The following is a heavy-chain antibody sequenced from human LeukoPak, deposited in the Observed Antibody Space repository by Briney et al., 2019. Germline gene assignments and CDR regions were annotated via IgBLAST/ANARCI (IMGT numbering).Heavy chain of an antibody. Sequence: GGSLRLSCSASGFIFSTYWMTWVRQAPGKGLEWVANIKEDESEKNYADSVKGRFTISRDNAKNSLFPQMNSLRAEDTAVYYCARALRITIFGVDYWGQGTLVTVSS. D-gene: IGHD3-3*01. CDR2: IKEDESEK. CDR1: GFIFSTYW. V-gene: IGHV3-7*03. J-gene: IGHJ4*02. CDR3: ARALRITIFGVDY.